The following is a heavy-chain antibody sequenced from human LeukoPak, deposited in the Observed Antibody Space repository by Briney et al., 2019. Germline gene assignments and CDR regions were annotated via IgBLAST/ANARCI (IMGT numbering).Heavy chain of an antibody. CDR2: ISSSSSTI. CDR3: ARAEIAVAGPGNDY. J-gene: IGHJ4*02. Sequence: GGSLRLSCAASGFTFSSYSMNWVRQAPGKGLEWVSYISSSSSTIYYADSVKGRFTISRDNAKNSLYLQMNSLRAEDTAVYYCARAEIAVAGPGNDYWGQGTLVTVSS. CDR1: GFTFSSYS. V-gene: IGHV3-48*04. D-gene: IGHD6-19*01.